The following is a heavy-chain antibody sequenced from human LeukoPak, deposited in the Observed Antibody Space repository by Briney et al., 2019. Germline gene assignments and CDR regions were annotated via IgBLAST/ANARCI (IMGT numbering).Heavy chain of an antibody. CDR2: ISGSGGST. CDR3: ARVRCSAGTCSYFDY. V-gene: IGHV3-23*01. J-gene: IGHJ4*02. Sequence: GGSLRLSCAASGFTFSSYAMSWVRQAPGKGLEWVSAISGSGGSTYYADSVKGRFTISRDNAKNSLYLQMNSLIDEDTAVYYCARVRCSAGTCSYFDYWGQGTLVTVSS. D-gene: IGHD2-15*01. CDR1: GFTFSSYA.